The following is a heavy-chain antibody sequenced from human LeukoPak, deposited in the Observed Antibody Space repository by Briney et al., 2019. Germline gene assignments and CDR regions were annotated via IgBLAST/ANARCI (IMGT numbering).Heavy chain of an antibody. J-gene: IGHJ5*02. V-gene: IGHV4-34*01. CDR2: INHSGST. D-gene: IGHD6-19*01. Sequence: KTSETLSLTCAVYGGSFSGYYWSWIRQPPGKGLEWIGEINHSGSTNYNPSLKSRVTISVDTSKNQFSLKLSSVTAADTAVYYCARARYSSGWYNWFDPWGQGTLVTVSS. CDR1: GGSFSGYY. CDR3: ARARYSSGWYNWFDP.